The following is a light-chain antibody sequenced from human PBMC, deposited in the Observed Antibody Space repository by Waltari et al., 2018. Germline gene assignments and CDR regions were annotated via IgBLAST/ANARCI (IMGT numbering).Light chain of an antibody. J-gene: IGLJ1*01. CDR2: EVS. CDR1: SNDVGGYGY. Sequence: QSALTQPASVSGSPGQSITISCTGTSNDVGGYGYVSWYQQYPGKAPKLIIYEVSYRPSGFSTLFLGSRSGNTASLTISGLQAEDEADYYCSSHTATVPHVFGTGTRVTVV. V-gene: IGLV2-14*01. CDR3: SSHTATVPHV.